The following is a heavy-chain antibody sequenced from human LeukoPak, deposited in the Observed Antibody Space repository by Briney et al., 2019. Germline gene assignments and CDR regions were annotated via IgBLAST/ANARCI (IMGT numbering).Heavy chain of an antibody. D-gene: IGHD5-24*01. CDR3: ARPRWLQSPFDY. Sequence: PGGSLRLSCAASGCTFSSYWMSWVRQAPGKGLEWVANIKQDGSEKYYVDSVKGRFTISRDNAKNSLYLQMNSLRAEDTAVYYCARPRWLQSPFDYWGQGTLVTVSS. CDR1: GCTFSSYW. J-gene: IGHJ4*02. V-gene: IGHV3-7*01. CDR2: IKQDGSEK.